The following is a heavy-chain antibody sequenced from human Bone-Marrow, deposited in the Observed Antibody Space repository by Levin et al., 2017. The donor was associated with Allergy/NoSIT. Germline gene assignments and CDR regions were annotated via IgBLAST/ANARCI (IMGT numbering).Heavy chain of an antibody. Sequence: GGSLRLSCKASGYTFTGYYMHWVRQAPGQGLEWMGWINPNSGGTNYAQKFQGRVTMTRDTSISTAYMELSRLRSDDTAVYYCAREGIAVAGSPGRWFDPWGQGTLVTVSS. V-gene: IGHV1-2*02. D-gene: IGHD6-19*01. CDR2: INPNSGGT. CDR1: GYTFTGYY. J-gene: IGHJ5*02. CDR3: AREGIAVAGSPGRWFDP.